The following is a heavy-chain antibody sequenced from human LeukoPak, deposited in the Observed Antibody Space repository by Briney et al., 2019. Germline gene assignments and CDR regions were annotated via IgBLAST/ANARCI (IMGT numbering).Heavy chain of an antibody. CDR2: IYYSGST. V-gene: IGHV4-59*11. Sequence: SETLSLTCTVSGGSISSHYWSWIRQPPGKGLEWIGYIYYSGSTNYNPSLKSRVTISVDTSKNQFSLKLSSVTSADTAVYYCARDDYYYYGMDVWGQGTTVTVSS. J-gene: IGHJ6*02. CDR1: GGSISSHY. CDR3: ARDDYYYYGMDV.